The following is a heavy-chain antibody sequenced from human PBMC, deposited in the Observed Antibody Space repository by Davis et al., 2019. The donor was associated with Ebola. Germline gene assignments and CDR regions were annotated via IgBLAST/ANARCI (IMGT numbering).Heavy chain of an antibody. J-gene: IGHJ6*02. Sequence: ASVKVSCKASGYTFTSYYMHWVRQAPVQGLEWMGIINPSGGSTSYAQKFQGRVTMTRDTSTSTVYMELSSLRSEDTAVYYCARGPPEGRFLEWLLPGLDMDVWGQGTTVTVSS. CDR2: INPSGGST. V-gene: IGHV1-46*01. D-gene: IGHD3-3*01. CDR1: GYTFTSYY. CDR3: ARGPPEGRFLEWLLPGLDMDV.